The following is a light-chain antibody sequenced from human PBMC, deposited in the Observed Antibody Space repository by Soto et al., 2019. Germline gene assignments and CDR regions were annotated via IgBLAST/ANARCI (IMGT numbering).Light chain of an antibody. Sequence: DIQMTQSPSTLSASVGDRVTITCRASQSITIWLAWYQQKPGKAPKLLIFDASSLESGVPSRFSCSGSGTEFTLNISSLQPDDFATYYCQQYNSYSWTFGQGTKVEIK. CDR1: QSITIW. V-gene: IGKV1-5*01. CDR3: QQYNSYSWT. J-gene: IGKJ1*01. CDR2: DAS.